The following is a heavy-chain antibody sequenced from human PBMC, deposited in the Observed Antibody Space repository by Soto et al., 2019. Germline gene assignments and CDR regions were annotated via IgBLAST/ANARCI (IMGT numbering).Heavy chain of an antibody. CDR1: SVSISSSYW. CDR3: ASPPPAKFGGIEY. Sequence: PSETLSLTCAVSSVSISSSYWWSWVRQPPGKGLEWIGEIYHTGPTNYNPSLKSRVTISVDKSKNHFSLNLNSVTAADTAVYYCASPPPAKFGGIEYWGQGTLVTVSS. V-gene: IGHV4-4*02. J-gene: IGHJ4*02. D-gene: IGHD3-16*01. CDR2: IYHTGPT.